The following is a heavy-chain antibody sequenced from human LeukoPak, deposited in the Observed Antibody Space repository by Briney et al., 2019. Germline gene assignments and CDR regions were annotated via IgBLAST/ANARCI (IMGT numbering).Heavy chain of an antibody. CDR1: GFTFSSYA. V-gene: IGHV3-23*01. Sequence: GGSLRLSCAASGFTFSSYAMSWVRQAPGKGLEWVSAISGSGGSTYYADSVKGRFTISRDNSKNTLYLQMNSLRSEDTAVYYCATDTLAAGTWFDPWGQGTLVTVSS. CDR3: ATDTLAAGTWFDP. D-gene: IGHD6-13*01. J-gene: IGHJ5*02. CDR2: ISGSGGST.